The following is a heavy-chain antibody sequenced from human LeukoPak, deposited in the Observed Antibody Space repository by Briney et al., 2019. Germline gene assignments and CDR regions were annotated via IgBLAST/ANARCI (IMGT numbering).Heavy chain of an antibody. CDR1: GGSITNYY. D-gene: IGHD1-7*01. V-gene: IGHV4-59*08. CDR2: IHYSGST. Sequence: PSETLSLTCTVSGGSITNYYWSWMRQPPGKGLEWIGYIHYSGSTNYNPSLKSRVTISLDTSKNQSSLRLTSVIAADTAVYYCASTEWNYARWGQGTLVTVSS. CDR3: ASTEWNYAR. J-gene: IGHJ4*02.